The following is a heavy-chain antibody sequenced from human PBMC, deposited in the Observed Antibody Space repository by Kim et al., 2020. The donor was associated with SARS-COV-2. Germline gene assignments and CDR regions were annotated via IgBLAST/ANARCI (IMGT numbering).Heavy chain of an antibody. J-gene: IGHJ3*01. CDR1: GFTFSNAW. D-gene: IGHD1-1*01. V-gene: IGHV3-15*01. CDR2: IKSKTDGGPT. Sequence: GGSLRLSCAASGFTFSNAWMSWVRQAPGKGLEWVGRIKSKTDGGPTDYAAPVKGRFTISRDDSKNTLYLQMNSLKTGDTAVYYCTTAKYNWGQGTMVTVSS. CDR3: TTAKYN.